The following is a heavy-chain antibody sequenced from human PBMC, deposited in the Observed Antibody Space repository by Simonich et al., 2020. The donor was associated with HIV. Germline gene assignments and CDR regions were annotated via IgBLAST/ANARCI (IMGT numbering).Heavy chain of an antibody. CDR2: KSNDGTNK. CDR1: GFTFHTYA. D-gene: IGHD3-22*01. V-gene: IGHV3-30*07. CDR3: ARVTLMVGLDY. Sequence: QVQLVESGGGVVQPGRSLRLSCAASGFTFHTYAMHWVRQAPGKVLWWVEVKSNDGTNKYYSDSVKGRFTVSRDNSKNTLYLQMNSLRAEDTAVYCCARVTLMVGLDYWGQGTLVTVSS. J-gene: IGHJ4*02.